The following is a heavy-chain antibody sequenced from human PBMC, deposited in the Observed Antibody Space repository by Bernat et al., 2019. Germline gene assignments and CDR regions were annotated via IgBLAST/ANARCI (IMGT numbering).Heavy chain of an antibody. CDR3: ARDPTNYYYYMDV. J-gene: IGHJ6*03. CDR2: INAGNGNT. Sequence: QVQLVQSGAEVKKPGASVKVSCKASGYTFTSYPMHWVRQAPGQRLEWMGWINAGNGNTKYSQKFQGRVTITRDRSASTAYMELSSLRSEDTAVYYCARDPTNYYYYMDVWGTGTTVTVSS. V-gene: IGHV1-3*01. CDR1: GYTFTSYP.